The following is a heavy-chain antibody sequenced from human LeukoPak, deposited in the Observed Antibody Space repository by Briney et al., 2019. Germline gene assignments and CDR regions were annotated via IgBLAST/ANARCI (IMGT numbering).Heavy chain of an antibody. Sequence: GGSLRLSXAASGFTFRNYAMHCVRQAPGKGLEWVAFIRYDGSDKYYADSVKDRFTISRDNSKNTLYLQMNSLRPEDTAVYYCAKGASYGDFFDYWGQGTLVTVSS. CDR1: GFTFRNYA. J-gene: IGHJ4*02. CDR2: IRYDGSDK. CDR3: AKGASYGDFFDY. V-gene: IGHV3-30*02. D-gene: IGHD5-18*01.